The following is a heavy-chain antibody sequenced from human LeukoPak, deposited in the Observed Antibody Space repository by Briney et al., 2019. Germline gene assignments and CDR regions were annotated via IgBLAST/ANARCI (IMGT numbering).Heavy chain of an antibody. CDR1: GFTFSTYS. Sequence: GGSLRLSCAASGFTFSTYSMRWVRQAPGKGLEWVASIKQDGSQKNYVDSVKGRFTISRDNAKNSLYLQMNSLRVEDTAVYYCARDGMWSFDYWGQGSLVTVSS. J-gene: IGHJ4*02. CDR3: ARDGMWSFDY. D-gene: IGHD2-21*01. V-gene: IGHV3-7*05. CDR2: IKQDGSQK.